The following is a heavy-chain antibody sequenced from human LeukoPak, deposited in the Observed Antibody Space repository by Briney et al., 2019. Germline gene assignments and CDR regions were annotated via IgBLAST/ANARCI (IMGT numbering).Heavy chain of an antibody. CDR1: GGSISSGDCY. Sequence: SETPSLTCTVSGGSISSGDCYWSWIRQPPGKGLEWIGYIYYSGSTYYNPSLKSRVTISVDTSKNQFSLKLSSVTAADTAVYYCARELAYQLPSNWGQGTLVTVSS. CDR2: IYYSGST. D-gene: IGHD2-2*01. V-gene: IGHV4-30-4*08. J-gene: IGHJ4*02. CDR3: ARELAYQLPSN.